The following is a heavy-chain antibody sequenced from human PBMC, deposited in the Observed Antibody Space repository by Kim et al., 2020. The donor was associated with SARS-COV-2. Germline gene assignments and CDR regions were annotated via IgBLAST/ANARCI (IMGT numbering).Heavy chain of an antibody. CDR3: VNAHKYRRGFDN. CDR1: GFRFDDYA. J-gene: IGHJ4*02. D-gene: IGHD6-6*01. CDR2: INWSNGVL. V-gene: IGHV3-9*01. Sequence: GGSLRLSCAASGFRFDDYAMHWVRQAPGKGLEWVSGINWSNGVLGYMDSVKGRFIISRDNAKNSLYLQMNSLRTEDTALYYYVNAHKYRRGFDNWGQGTLVTVSS.